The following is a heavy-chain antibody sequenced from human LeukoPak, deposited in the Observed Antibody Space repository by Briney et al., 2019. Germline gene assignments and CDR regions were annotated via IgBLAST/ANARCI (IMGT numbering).Heavy chain of an antibody. D-gene: IGHD3-22*01. Sequence: PSETLSLTRIVSGGSISTYYWTWIRQPPGKGLEWIGFSHYTGSTNYSPSLKSRVTISVDTSKNQFSLKLNSVTAADTAVYYCARAPRGESDAASGFYGLGVWGQGTTVTVSS. CDR3: ARAPRGESDAASGFYGLGV. J-gene: IGHJ6*02. CDR2: SHYTGST. CDR1: GGSISTYY. V-gene: IGHV4-59*01.